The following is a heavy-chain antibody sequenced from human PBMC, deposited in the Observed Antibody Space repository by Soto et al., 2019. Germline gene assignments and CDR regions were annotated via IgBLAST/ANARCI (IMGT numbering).Heavy chain of an antibody. D-gene: IGHD6-19*01. CDR1: GFTVSDTY. CDR2: IYSGSAT. J-gene: IGHJ4*02. CDR3: ARGKSGWLTFDY. V-gene: IGHV3-53*02. Sequence: EVRLVETGGGLIQPGGSLRLSCVASGFTVSDTYMNWVRQAPGKGLEWVSVIYSGSATYYADPVKGRFTISRDNSKNTVFLQMSSLRVDDTAVYYCARGKSGWLTFDYWGQGILVTVSS.